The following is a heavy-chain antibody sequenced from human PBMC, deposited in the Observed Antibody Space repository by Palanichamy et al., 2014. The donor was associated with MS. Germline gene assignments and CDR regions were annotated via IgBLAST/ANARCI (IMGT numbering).Heavy chain of an antibody. Sequence: QVQLQQWGAGLLKPSETLSLTCAVYGGSFSGYYWNWIRQSPGRGLEWIGEINDSGSTNYNPSFKSRVIISVDASKSQFSLNLSSVTAADTAVYYCTRGSEMIPPSRYWGQGTLVTVSS. D-gene: IGHD5-24*01. J-gene: IGHJ4*02. CDR2: INDSGST. CDR3: TRGSEMIPPSRY. V-gene: IGHV4-34*01. CDR1: GGSFSGYY.